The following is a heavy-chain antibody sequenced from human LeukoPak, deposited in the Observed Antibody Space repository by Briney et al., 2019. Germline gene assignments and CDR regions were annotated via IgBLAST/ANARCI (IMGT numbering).Heavy chain of an antibody. V-gene: IGHV3-23*01. CDR2: ISGSGDNT. J-gene: IGHJ4*02. Sequence: GGSLRLSCAASGFTFSSFAMSWVRKAPGKGLEWVSGISGSGDNTYYADSVKGRFTISRDNSKNTLYVQVNSLGTEDTAAYYCAKGSYYDSSGSFYFDYWGQGTLVTVSS. D-gene: IGHD3-22*01. CDR1: GFTFSSFA. CDR3: AKGSYYDSSGSFYFDY.